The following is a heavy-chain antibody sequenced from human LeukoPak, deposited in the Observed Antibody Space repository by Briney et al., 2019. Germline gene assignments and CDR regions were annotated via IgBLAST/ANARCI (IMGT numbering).Heavy chain of an antibody. V-gene: IGHV1-18*01. J-gene: IGHJ5*02. D-gene: IGHD3-10*01. CDR3: ARDGGRVLWFGEFSWFDP. CDR2: ISAYNGNT. Sequence: GASVKVSCKASGYTFTSYGISWVRQAPGQGLEWMGWISAYNGNTNYAQKLQGRVTMTTDTSTSTAYMELRSLRSDDTAVYYCARDGGRVLWFGEFSWFDPWGQGTLVTVSS. CDR1: GYTFTSYG.